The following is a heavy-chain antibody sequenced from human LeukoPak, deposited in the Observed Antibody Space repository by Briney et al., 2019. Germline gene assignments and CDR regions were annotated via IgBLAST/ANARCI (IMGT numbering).Heavy chain of an antibody. D-gene: IGHD1-26*01. CDR2: LRYDGSNK. CDR1: GFTFSSYG. J-gene: IGHJ4*02. Sequence: GGSLRLSCAASGFTFSSYGMHWVRQAPGKGLEWVAFLRYDGSNKYYADSVKGRFTISRDNSKNTLYLQMNSLRAEDTAVYYCARDLRLGATVDLGYWGQGTLVTVSS. V-gene: IGHV3-30*02. CDR3: ARDLRLGATVDLGY.